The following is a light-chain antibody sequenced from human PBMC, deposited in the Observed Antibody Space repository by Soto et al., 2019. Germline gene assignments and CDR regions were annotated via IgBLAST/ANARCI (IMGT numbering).Light chain of an antibody. V-gene: IGKV3-15*01. CDR3: QQYNNWPPIT. CDR1: QSVSSSY. CDR2: GAS. J-gene: IGKJ5*01. Sequence: LAPGESATLSCRASQSVSSSYLAWYQQKPGQTPRLLIYGASTRATGIPARFSGSGSGTEFTLSISSLQSEDFAVYYCQQYNNWPPITFGQGTRLEIK.